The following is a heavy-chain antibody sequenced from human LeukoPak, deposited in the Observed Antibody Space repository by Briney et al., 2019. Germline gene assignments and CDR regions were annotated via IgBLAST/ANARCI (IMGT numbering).Heavy chain of an antibody. CDR3: ARGRYDSSGYYSIFDY. V-gene: IGHV3-74*01. CDR2: INGDGGTT. Sequence: GGSLRLSCAASGFTFSSYWMHWVRQDPGKGLMWVSRINGDGGTTAYADSVKGRFTISRDNGKNTLYLQMNSLRAEDSAVYYCARGRYDSSGYYSIFDYWGQGTLVTVSS. D-gene: IGHD3-22*01. J-gene: IGHJ4*02. CDR1: GFTFSSYW.